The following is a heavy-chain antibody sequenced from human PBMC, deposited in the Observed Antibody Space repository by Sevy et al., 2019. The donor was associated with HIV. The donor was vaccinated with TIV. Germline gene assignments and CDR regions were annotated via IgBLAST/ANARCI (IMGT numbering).Heavy chain of an antibody. CDR1: GFSFSSYV. J-gene: IGHJ4*02. CDR2: ISYDGSNK. D-gene: IGHD3-10*01. V-gene: IGHV3-30-3*01. Sequence: GGSLRLSCAASGFSFSSYVMYWVRQAPGKGLEWVAVISYDGSNKYYADSVKGRFTISRDNSKNTLYLQMNSLRAEDTAVYYCARDRGYFDYWGQRTLVTVSS. CDR3: ARDRGYFDY.